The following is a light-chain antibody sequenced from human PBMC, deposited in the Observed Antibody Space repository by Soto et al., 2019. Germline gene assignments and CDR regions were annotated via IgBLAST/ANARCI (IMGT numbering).Light chain of an antibody. CDR2: KAS. J-gene: IGKJ1*01. CDR1: QSINNY. CDR3: QQYESFPRT. Sequence: DIQMTQSPSTLSASVGDRVTITCRASQSINNYLAWYQQKPGKAPKLLIYKASTLESGVPSRFSGSGSGTEFTLSIISLQTDDFATYYCQQYESFPRTFGQGTKVAIK. V-gene: IGKV1-5*03.